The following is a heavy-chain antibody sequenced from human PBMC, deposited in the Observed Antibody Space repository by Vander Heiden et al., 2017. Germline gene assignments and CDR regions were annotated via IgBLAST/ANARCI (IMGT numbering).Heavy chain of an antibody. CDR2: ISYDGSNK. J-gene: IGHJ4*02. Sequence: QVQLVESGADLVQPGRSLGLTCAASGFTFGRNGMDWVRQAPGKGLGWVAVISYDGSNKYYADSVKGRFTISRDNSKNTLYLQMNSLRAEDTAVYYCAKDGVSPFDYWGQGTLVTVSS. CDR1: GFTFGRNG. V-gene: IGHV3-30*18. D-gene: IGHD2-8*01. CDR3: AKDGVSPFDY.